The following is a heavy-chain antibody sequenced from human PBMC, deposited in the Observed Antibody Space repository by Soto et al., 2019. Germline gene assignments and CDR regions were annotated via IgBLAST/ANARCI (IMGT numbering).Heavy chain of an antibody. CDR1: GYTFTSYD. Sequence: HVQLVQSGAEVKKAGASVKVSCKASGYTFTSYDINWVRQAPGQGLEWMGWMNPNTGNTGYAQKFQGRFILTRDTSISTAYMELSSLTSEDTAEYYCARNPANTGYFEYWGQGTLVTVSS. V-gene: IGHV1-8*01. D-gene: IGHD2-8*02. J-gene: IGHJ4*02. CDR2: MNPNTGNT. CDR3: ARNPANTGYFEY.